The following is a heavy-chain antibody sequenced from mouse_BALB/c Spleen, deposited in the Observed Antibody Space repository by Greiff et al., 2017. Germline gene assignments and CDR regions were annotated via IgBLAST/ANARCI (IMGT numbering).Heavy chain of an antibody. D-gene: IGHD2-1*01. CDR1: GFNIKDTY. Sequence: EVQLVESGAELVKPGASVKLSCTASGFNIKDTYMHWVKQRPEQGLEWIGRIDPANGNTKYDPKFQGKATITADTSSNTAYLQLSSLTSEDTAVYYCARWGNGAAWFAYWGQGTLVTVSA. V-gene: IGHV14-3*02. CDR2: IDPANGNT. J-gene: IGHJ3*01. CDR3: ARWGNGAAWFAY.